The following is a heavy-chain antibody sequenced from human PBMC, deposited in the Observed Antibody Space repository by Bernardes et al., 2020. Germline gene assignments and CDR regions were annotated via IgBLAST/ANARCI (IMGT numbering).Heavy chain of an antibody. CDR2: IKQDGGSI. D-gene: IGHD2-21*01. J-gene: IGHJ4*02. V-gene: IGHV3-7*01. CDR1: GFKFSNHF. Sequence: GSLRLSGAAYGFKFSNHFMSWVRQAPGKGLEWVASIKQDGGSISYVDSVNGRFTISRDNAKNSLYLQMDSLRAEDTAVYYCSRNRASGDVWGQGTLVTVSS. CDR3: SRNRASGDV.